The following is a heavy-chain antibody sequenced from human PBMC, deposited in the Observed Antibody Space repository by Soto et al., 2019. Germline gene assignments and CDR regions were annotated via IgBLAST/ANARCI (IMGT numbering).Heavy chain of an antibody. Sequence: PSETLSLTCTVSGGSISSYYWSWIRQPPGKGLEWIGFIYYTGSTSCNPSLKSRVTLSVDTAKNQFSLKLSSVTAADTAVYFCARYNGTYYVYWGQGTLVTVSS. CDR3: ARYNGTYYVY. J-gene: IGHJ4*02. CDR1: GGSISSYY. V-gene: IGHV4-59*01. D-gene: IGHD1-26*01. CDR2: IYYTGST.